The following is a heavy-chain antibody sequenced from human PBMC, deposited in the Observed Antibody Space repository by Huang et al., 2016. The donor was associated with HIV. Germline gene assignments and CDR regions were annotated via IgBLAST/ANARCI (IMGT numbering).Heavy chain of an antibody. CDR3: ARHGRVAGHYYNNMDV. V-gene: IGHV4-39*01. CDR2: IYYSGNT. Sequence: LQLQESGPGLVKSSETLSLICTVSGGSISSSSYYGGWIRQPPGKGPEWMGSIYYSGNTYYNPPLKSRVTISVDTSKNQFSLKVNSVTAADTAVYYCARHGRVAGHYYNNMDVWGRGTTVTVSS. CDR1: GGSISSSSYY. D-gene: IGHD6-19*01. J-gene: IGHJ6*02.